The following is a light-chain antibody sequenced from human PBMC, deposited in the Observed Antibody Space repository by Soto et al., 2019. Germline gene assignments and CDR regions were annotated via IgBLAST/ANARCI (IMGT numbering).Light chain of an antibody. CDR1: QGISSY. V-gene: IGKV1-8*01. Sequence: AIRVTQSPSSLSASTGDRVTITCRASQGISSYLAWYQQKPGKAPKLLIYAASTLQSGVPSRFSGSGSGTDFTLTISCLQSEDVATYYCQQYYSYPVTFGQGTRLEI. CDR3: QQYYSYPVT. J-gene: IGKJ5*01. CDR2: AAS.